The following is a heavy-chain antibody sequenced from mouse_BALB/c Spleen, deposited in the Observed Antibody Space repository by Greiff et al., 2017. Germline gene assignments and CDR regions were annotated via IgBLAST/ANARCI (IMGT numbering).Heavy chain of an antibody. J-gene: IGHJ4*01. CDR1: GFTFSSYA. V-gene: IGHV5-9-4*01. CDR2: ISSGGSYT. Sequence: EVMLVESGGGLVKPGGSLKLSCAASGFTFSSYAMSWVRQSPEKRLEWVAEISSGGSYTYYPDTVTGRFTISRDNAKNTLYLEMSSLRSEDTAMYYCARVYYYGSSLAMDYWGQGTSVTVSS. CDR3: ARVYYYGSSLAMDY. D-gene: IGHD1-1*01.